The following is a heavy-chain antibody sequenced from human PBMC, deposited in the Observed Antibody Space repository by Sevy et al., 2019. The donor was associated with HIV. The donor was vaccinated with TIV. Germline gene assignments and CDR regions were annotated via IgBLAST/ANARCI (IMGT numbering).Heavy chain of an antibody. CDR2: IKSKADGGTT. V-gene: IGHV3-15*01. D-gene: IGHD2-8*02. J-gene: IGHJ6*02. CDR3: STDPIIVLLVTDGMDV. Sequence: GGSLRLSCAASGFTFYYARMSWVRQAPGKGLEWVGRIKSKADGGTTENAAAVKGRFTISRDDSKNTLYLQMNSLKTEDTAIYYCSTDPIIVLLVTDGMDVWGQGTTVTVSS. CDR1: GFTFYYAR.